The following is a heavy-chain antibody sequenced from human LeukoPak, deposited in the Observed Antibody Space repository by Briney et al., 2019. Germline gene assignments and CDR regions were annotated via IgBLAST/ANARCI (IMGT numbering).Heavy chain of an antibody. CDR2: IWYDGSNK. V-gene: IGHV3-33*01. CDR3: ASTPGYYYDSSGYLGYFDY. Sequence: GGSLRLSCAASGFTFSSYGMHWVRQAPGKGLEWVAVIWYDGSNKYYADSVKGRFTISRDNSKNTLYLQMNSLRAEDTAVYYCASTPGYYYDSSGYLGYFDYWGQGTLVTVSS. J-gene: IGHJ4*02. CDR1: GFTFSSYG. D-gene: IGHD3-22*01.